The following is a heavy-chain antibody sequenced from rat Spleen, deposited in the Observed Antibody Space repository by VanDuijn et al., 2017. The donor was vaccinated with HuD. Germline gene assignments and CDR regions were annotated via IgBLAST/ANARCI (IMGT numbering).Heavy chain of an antibody. Sequence: EVQLVESDGGLVRPGRSLKLSCAASGFIFSDYYMAWVRQAPKKGLEWVASISYEGTTNYYGDSVKGRFTLSRDDAKSTLYLQMDSLRSEDTATYYCARHRNYGGIPFDFWGQGVMVTVSS. V-gene: IGHV5-22*01. D-gene: IGHD1-11*01. J-gene: IGHJ2*01. CDR3: ARHRNYGGIPFDF. CDR1: GFIFSDYY. CDR2: ISYEGTTN.